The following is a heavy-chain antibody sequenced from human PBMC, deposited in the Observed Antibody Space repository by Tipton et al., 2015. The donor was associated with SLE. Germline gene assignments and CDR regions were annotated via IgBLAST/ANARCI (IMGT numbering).Heavy chain of an antibody. J-gene: IGHJ4*02. Sequence: GSLRLSCAASGFTFSSYAMSWVRQAPGKGLEWVSAISGSGGSTYYADSVKGRFTISRDNSKNTLYLQMNSLRAEDTAVYYCAKGVRQQLDWSPYFDYWGQGTLVTVSS. V-gene: IGHV3-23*01. CDR2: ISGSGGST. D-gene: IGHD6-13*01. CDR3: AKGVRQQLDWSPYFDY. CDR1: GFTFSSYA.